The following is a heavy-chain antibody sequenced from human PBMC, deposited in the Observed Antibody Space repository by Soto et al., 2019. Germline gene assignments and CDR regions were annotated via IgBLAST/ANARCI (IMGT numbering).Heavy chain of an antibody. D-gene: IGHD5-18*01. J-gene: IGHJ4*02. V-gene: IGHV1-24*01. CDR3: ATDSIVDTAMVIYY. CDR2: FDPEDGET. Sequence: ASVKVSCKVSGYTLTELSMHWVRQAPGKGLEWKGGFDPEDGETIYAQKFQGRVTMTEDTSTDTAYMELSSLRSEDTAVYYCATDSIVDTAMVIYYWGQGTLVTVSS. CDR1: GYTLTELS.